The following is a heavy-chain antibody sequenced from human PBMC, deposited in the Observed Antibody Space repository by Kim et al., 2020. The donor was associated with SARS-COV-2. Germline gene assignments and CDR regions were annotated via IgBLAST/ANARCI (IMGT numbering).Heavy chain of an antibody. J-gene: IGHJ4*02. CDR3: ARLNAGSSWLYYFDY. Sequence: SETLSLTCTVSGGSISSGGYYWSWIRQHPGKGLEWIGYIYYSGSTYYNPSLKSRVTISVDTSKNQFSLKLSSVTAADTAVYYCARLNAGSSWLYYFDYWGQGTLVTVSS. D-gene: IGHD6-13*01. V-gene: IGHV4-31*03. CDR1: GGSISSGGYY. CDR2: IYYSGST.